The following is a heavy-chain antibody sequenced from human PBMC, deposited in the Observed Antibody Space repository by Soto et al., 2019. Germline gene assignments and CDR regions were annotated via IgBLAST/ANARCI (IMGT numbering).Heavy chain of an antibody. CDR3: ARVWGDSSSWFGENEGNYYGMDV. D-gene: IGHD6-13*01. CDR1: GFTFSSYA. Sequence: GGSLRLSCAASGFTFSSYAMHWVRQAPGKGLEWVAVISYDGSNKYYADSVKGRFTISRDNSKNTLYLQMNSLRAEDTAVYYCARVWGDSSSWFGENEGNYYGMDVWGQGTTVTVSS. J-gene: IGHJ6*02. CDR2: ISYDGSNK. V-gene: IGHV3-30-3*01.